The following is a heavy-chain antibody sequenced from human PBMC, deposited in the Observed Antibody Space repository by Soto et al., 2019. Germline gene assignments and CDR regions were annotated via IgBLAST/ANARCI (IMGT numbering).Heavy chain of an antibody. V-gene: IGHV4-34*01. D-gene: IGHD3-16*01. CDR1: GGSFSGYY. CDR2: INHSGST. Sequence: SATLSLTCAVYGGSFSGYYWSWIRQPPGKGLEWIGEINHSGSTNYNPSLKSRVTISVDTSKNQFSLKLSSVTAADTAVYYCARLRSRVMITFGGDPYGMDVWGQGTTVTVSS. J-gene: IGHJ6*02. CDR3: ARLRSRVMITFGGDPYGMDV.